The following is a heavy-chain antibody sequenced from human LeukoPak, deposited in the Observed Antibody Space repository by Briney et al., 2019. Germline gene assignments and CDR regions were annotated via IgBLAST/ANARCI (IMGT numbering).Heavy chain of an antibody. V-gene: IGHV4-34*01. CDR3: ARRAPYYYDSSGYYWAPYMDV. Sequence: SETLSLTCAVYGGSFSGYYWSWIRQPPGKGLEWIGEINHSGSTNYNPSLKSRVTISVDTSKNQFSLKLSSVTAADTAVYYCARRAPYYYDSSGYYWAPYMDVWGKGTTVTISS. CDR1: GGSFSGYY. CDR2: INHSGST. J-gene: IGHJ6*03. D-gene: IGHD3-22*01.